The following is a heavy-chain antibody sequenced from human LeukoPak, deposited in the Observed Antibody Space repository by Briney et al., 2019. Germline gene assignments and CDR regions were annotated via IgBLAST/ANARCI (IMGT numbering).Heavy chain of an antibody. D-gene: IGHD6-13*01. CDR1: GGSIGSYY. Sequence: PSETLSLTCTVSGGSIGSYYWSWIRQPAGKGLEWIGRIYTSGSTNYNPSLKSRVTMSVDTSKNQFSLKLSSVTAADTAVYYCASMAGDSSSANFDYWGQGTLVTVSS. V-gene: IGHV4-4*07. CDR2: IYTSGST. J-gene: IGHJ4*02. CDR3: ASMAGDSSSANFDY.